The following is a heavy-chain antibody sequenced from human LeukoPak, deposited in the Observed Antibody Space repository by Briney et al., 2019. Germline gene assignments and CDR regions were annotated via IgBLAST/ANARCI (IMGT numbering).Heavy chain of an antibody. CDR1: GFTFSSYA. D-gene: IGHD3-22*01. CDR2: ISCDGSNK. Sequence: GRSLRLSCAASGFTFSSYAMHWVRQAPGKGLEWVAVISCDGSNKYYADSVKGRFTISRDNSKNTLYLQMNSLRAEDTAVYYCARAMHPDYYDSSGYYYSYYFDYWGQGTLVTVSS. V-gene: IGHV3-30-3*01. CDR3: ARAMHPDYYDSSGYYYSYYFDY. J-gene: IGHJ4*02.